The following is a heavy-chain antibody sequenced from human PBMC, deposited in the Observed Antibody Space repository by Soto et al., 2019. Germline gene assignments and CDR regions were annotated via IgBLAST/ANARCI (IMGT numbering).Heavy chain of an antibody. Sequence: QITLKESGPTLVKPTQTLTLTCTLSGFSLSTSGVGVGWIRQPPGKALEWLAVIHWNDDNHYSPSLRSRLTITKDTSKDQVVLTMTNMDPVDTGTYYCARRIVNRGLDYWGQGTLVTVSS. CDR2: IHWNDDN. J-gene: IGHJ4*02. V-gene: IGHV2-5*01. CDR1: GFSLSTSGVG. CDR3: ARRIVNRGLDY. D-gene: IGHD2-21*01.